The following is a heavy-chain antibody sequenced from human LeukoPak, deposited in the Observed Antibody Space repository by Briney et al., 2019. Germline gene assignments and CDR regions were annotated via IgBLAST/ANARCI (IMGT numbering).Heavy chain of an antibody. J-gene: IGHJ6*02. CDR2: IYHSGST. Sequence: SETLSLTCAVSGCSISSGGYSWSWIRQPPGKGLEWIGYIYHSGSTYYNPSLKSRVTISVDRSKNQFSLKLSSVTAADTAVYYCARYDSSGYYNYYYGMDVWGQGTTVTVSS. CDR1: GCSISSGGYS. CDR3: ARYDSSGYYNYYYGMDV. V-gene: IGHV4-30-2*01. D-gene: IGHD3-22*01.